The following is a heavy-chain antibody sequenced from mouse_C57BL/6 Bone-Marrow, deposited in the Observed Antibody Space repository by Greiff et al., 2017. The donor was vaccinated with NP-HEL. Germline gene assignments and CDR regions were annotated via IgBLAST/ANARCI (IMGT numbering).Heavy chain of an antibody. Sequence: QVQLQQPGAELVKPGASVKLSCQASGYTFTSSWMHWVKQSPGQGLEWIGMIHPNSGSTNYHEKFKSKATLTVDKSSSTAYMQLSSLTSEDSAVYYCARGLLWLRRRDYYAMDYWGQGTSVTVSS. CDR2: IHPNSGST. D-gene: IGHD2-2*01. J-gene: IGHJ4*01. CDR3: ARGLLWLRRRDYYAMDY. CDR1: GYTFTSSW. V-gene: IGHV1-64*01.